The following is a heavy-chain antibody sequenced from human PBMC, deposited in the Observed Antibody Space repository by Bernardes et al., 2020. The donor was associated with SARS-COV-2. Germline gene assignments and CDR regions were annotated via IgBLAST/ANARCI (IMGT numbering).Heavy chain of an antibody. D-gene: IGHD2-2*02. Sequence: GGSLRLSCAASGFTFSSYSMNWVRQAPGKGLEWVSYISSSSSTIYYADSVKGRFTISRDNAKNSLYLQMNSLRDEDTAVYYCARDGYQLLYPTAFDIWGQVTMVTVSS. J-gene: IGHJ3*02. CDR2: ISSSSSTI. CDR3: ARDGYQLLYPTAFDI. V-gene: IGHV3-48*02. CDR1: GFTFSSYS.